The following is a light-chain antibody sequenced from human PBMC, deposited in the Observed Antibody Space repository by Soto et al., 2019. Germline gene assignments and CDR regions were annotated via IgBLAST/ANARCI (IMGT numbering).Light chain of an antibody. CDR1: QSVSSNY. CDR2: GES. V-gene: IGKV3-20*01. J-gene: IGKJ3*01. Sequence: EIVLTQSPGTLYLSPGERATFSCRASQSVSSNYLAWYQQKPGQAPRLLIYGESGRATGIPDRFSGSGSGTHVALTISRLEPEDFAVYYWQQYGASPFTVGPGTKVDI. CDR3: QQYGASPFT.